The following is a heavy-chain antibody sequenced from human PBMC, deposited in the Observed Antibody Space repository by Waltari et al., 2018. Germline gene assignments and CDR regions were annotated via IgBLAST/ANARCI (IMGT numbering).Heavy chain of an antibody. Sequence: EVQLVESGGGLVKPGGSLRLSCAASGFTFSSYSMNWVRQAPGKGLEWVSSISSSSSYIYYADSVKGRFTISRDNAKNSLYLQMNSLRAEDTAVYYCARVMTSIAAGVYYYYGMDVWGQGTTVTVSS. V-gene: IGHV3-21*01. CDR1: GFTFSSYS. D-gene: IGHD6-6*01. CDR2: ISSSSSYI. CDR3: ARVMTSIAAGVYYYYGMDV. J-gene: IGHJ6*02.